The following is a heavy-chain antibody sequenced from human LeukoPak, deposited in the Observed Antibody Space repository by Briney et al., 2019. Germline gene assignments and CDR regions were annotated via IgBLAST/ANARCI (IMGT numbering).Heavy chain of an antibody. Sequence: GGSLRLSCAPSGFTVSSNYMRWVRQAPGKGLEWVAVISYDGSNKYYADSVKGQFTISRDHSKNTLYLQMNSLRAEDTAVYYCARADCSSTSCPEDYYYYMDVWGKGTTVTVSS. D-gene: IGHD2-2*01. CDR1: GFTVSSNY. CDR3: ARADCSSTSCPEDYYYYMDV. CDR2: ISYDGSNK. J-gene: IGHJ6*03. V-gene: IGHV3-30-3*01.